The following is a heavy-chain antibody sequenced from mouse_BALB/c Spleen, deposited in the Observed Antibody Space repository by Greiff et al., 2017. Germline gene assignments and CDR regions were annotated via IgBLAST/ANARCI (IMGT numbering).Heavy chain of an antibody. CDR1: GFAFSSYD. CDR2: ISSGGGST. Sequence: DVQLVESGGGLVKPGGSLKLSCAASGFAFSSYDMSWVRQTPEKRLEWVAYISSGGGSTYYPDTVKGRFTISRDNAKNTLYLQMSSLKSEDTAMYYCARFPMVTTYYAMDYWGQGTSVTVSS. J-gene: IGHJ4*01. CDR3: ARFPMVTTYYAMDY. D-gene: IGHD2-1*01. V-gene: IGHV5-12-1*01.